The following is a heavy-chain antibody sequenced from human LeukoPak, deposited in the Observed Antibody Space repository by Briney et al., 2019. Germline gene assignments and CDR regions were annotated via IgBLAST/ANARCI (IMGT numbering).Heavy chain of an antibody. Sequence: VGALRLSCAPSGFTFSNYAFSWGRQAPGEGLGWVSDINDTVGSTNYVGAAKGRFTISRDNSKNTLHLHMNSLRVEDTAVYYCARRGNGALDIWGQGTMVTVSS. CDR1: GFTFSNYA. D-gene: IGHD1-1*01. CDR2: INDTVGST. J-gene: IGHJ3*02. CDR3: ARRGNGALDI. V-gene: IGHV3-23*01.